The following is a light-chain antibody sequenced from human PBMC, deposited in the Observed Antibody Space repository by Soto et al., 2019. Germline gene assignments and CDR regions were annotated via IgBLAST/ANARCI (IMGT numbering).Light chain of an antibody. CDR3: SSYTSASTLLYL. V-gene: IGLV2-14*01. Sequence: QSVLTQPAPVSGSPGQSITISCTGTSSDVGGYNYVSWYQQHPGIAPKLLIYGVTNRPSGVSTRFSGSKSGNTASLTISGLQAEDEADYHCSSYTSASTLLYLFGTGTKLTVL. J-gene: IGLJ1*01. CDR2: GVT. CDR1: SSDVGGYNY.